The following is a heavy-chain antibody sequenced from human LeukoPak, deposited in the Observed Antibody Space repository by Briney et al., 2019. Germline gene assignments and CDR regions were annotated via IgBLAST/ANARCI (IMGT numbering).Heavy chain of an antibody. CDR2: SHYSGTT. CDR1: AGSISSSSYY. J-gene: IGHJ4*02. CDR3: ARVVRAGIYFDS. Sequence: SETLSLTCTVSAGSISSSSYYLGWIRQPPGREMEWIGSSHYSGTTYYTPSLTSRVTISADTSKSQFSLRLSSVTAADTAVYYCARVVRAGIYFDSWGQGTLVTVSS. V-gene: IGHV4-39*07. D-gene: IGHD2-2*01.